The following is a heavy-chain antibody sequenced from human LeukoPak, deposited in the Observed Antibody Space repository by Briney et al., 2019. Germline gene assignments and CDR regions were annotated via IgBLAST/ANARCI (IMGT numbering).Heavy chain of an antibody. Sequence: PSETLSLTCTVSGGSISSGEYYWSWIRQPPGKGLEWIGDMYYSGSTSHNPSLKSRVTMSKDTSRNQFSLRLSSVTAADTAVYFCVTTGHSGGWQFDYWGQGTLVTVSS. J-gene: IGHJ4*02. V-gene: IGHV4-30-4*01. D-gene: IGHD6-19*01. CDR3: VTTGHSGGWQFDY. CDR2: MYYSGST. CDR1: GGSISSGEYY.